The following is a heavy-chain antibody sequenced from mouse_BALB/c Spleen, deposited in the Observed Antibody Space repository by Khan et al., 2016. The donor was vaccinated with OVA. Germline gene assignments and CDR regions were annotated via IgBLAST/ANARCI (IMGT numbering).Heavy chain of an antibody. CDR1: GFSLTSYG. CDR3: ARNYDYDEGLAY. V-gene: IGHV2-2*02. J-gene: IGHJ3*01. D-gene: IGHD2-4*01. Sequence: QIQLVQSGPGLVQPSQSLSITCTVSGFSLTSYGVHWVRQSPGEGLEWLGVIWSGGSTDYNAAFISRLSISKDNSKSQVFFKMNSLQANDTAIYYCARNYDYDEGLAYWGQGTLVTGSA. CDR2: IWSGGST.